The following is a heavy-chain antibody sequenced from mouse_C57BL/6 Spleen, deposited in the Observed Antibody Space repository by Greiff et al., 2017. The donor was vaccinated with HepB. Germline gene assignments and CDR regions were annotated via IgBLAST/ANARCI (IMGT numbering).Heavy chain of an antibody. Sequence: EVKLQESGPGLVKPSQSLSLTCSVTGYSITSGYYWNWIRQFPGNKLEWMGYISYDGSNNYNPSLKNRISITRDTSKNQFFLKLNSVTTEDTATYYCARDRDYYFDYWGQGTTLTVSS. CDR3: ARDRDYYFDY. CDR2: ISYDGSN. J-gene: IGHJ2*01. V-gene: IGHV3-6*01. D-gene: IGHD3-1*01. CDR1: GYSITSGYY.